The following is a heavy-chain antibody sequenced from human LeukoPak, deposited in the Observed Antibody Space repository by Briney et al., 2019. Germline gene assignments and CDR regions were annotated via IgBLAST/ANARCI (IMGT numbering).Heavy chain of an antibody. J-gene: IGHJ3*01. CDR3: AKIRGPNPPYAFDL. CDR1: GFTFSSYA. CDR2: ISGSGGTT. Sequence: PGGSLRLSCAASGFTFSSYAMSWVRQAPGKGLGWVSTISGSGGTTYYADSVRGRFTISRDNTKNTLYLQMNSLRAEDTAVYYCAKIRGPNPPYAFDLWGQGTMVTVFS. V-gene: IGHV3-23*01. D-gene: IGHD2-15*01.